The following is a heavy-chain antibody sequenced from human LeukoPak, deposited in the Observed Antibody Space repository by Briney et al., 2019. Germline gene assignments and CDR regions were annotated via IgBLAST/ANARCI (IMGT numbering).Heavy chain of an antibody. CDR2: INHSGST. CDR1: GGSFSGYY. D-gene: IGHD3-16*01. CDR3: ARQSLYPLPDY. V-gene: IGHV4-34*01. Sequence: SETLSLTCAVYGGSFSGYYWSWIRQPPGKGLEWIGGINHSGSTNYNPSLKSRVTISVDTSKNQFSLKLSSVTAADTAVYYCARQSLYPLPDYWGPGTLVTVSS. J-gene: IGHJ4*02.